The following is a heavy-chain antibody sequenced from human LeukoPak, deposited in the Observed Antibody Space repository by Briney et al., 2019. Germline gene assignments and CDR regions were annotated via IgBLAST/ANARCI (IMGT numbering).Heavy chain of an antibody. CDR1: GYTFTSYD. CDR2: MNPNSGHT. D-gene: IGHD3-22*01. CDR3: ARTHYYDSSGDNWFDP. V-gene: IGHV1-8*01. J-gene: IGHJ5*02. Sequence: ASVKVSCKASGYTFTSYDINWVRQATGQGLEWMGWMNPNSGHTGYAQKFQGRVTMTRNTSITTAYTELSSLRSEDTAVYYCARTHYYDSSGDNWFDPWGQGTLVTVSS.